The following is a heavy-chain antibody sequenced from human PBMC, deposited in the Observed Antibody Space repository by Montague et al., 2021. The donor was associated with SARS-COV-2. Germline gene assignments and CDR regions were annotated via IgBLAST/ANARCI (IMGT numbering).Heavy chain of an antibody. J-gene: IGHJ6*03. CDR2: IYYSGST. V-gene: IGHV4-31*03. Sequence: SESLSLTCTVSGGSISSGGYYWSWIRQHPGKGLEWIGYIYYSGSTYYNPSLKSRVTISVGTSKNQFSLKLSSVTAADTAVYYCARVGIVVVPAAIVTLPYYYMDVWGKGTTVTVSS. CDR1: GGSISSGGYY. D-gene: IGHD2-2*02. CDR3: ARVGIVVVPAAIVTLPYYYMDV.